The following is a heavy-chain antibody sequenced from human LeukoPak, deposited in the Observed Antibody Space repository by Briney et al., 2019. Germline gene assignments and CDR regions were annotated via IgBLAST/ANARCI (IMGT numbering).Heavy chain of an antibody. V-gene: IGHV4-59*10. J-gene: IGHJ4*02. CDR3: ARNFGYSSSWYSFDY. CDR2: IYTSGST. CDR1: GGSFSGYY. D-gene: IGHD6-13*01. Sequence: KPSETLSLTCAVYGGSFSGYYWSWIRQPAGQGLEWIGRIYTSGSTNYNPSLKSRVTMSVDTSKNQFSLKLSSVTAADTAVYYCARNFGYSSSWYSFDYWGQGTLVTVSS.